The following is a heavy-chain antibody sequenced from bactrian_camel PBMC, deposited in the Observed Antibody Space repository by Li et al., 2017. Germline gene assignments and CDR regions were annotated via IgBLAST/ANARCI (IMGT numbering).Heavy chain of an antibody. CDR1: GYTSSLNF. J-gene: IGHJ4*01. CDR3: AASKLAAGEFDY. Sequence: VQLVESGGGLVQPGGSLRLSCTASGYTSSLNFMGWFRQAPGKEREAVASIYTLGASAPSTTRYANSVKGRFTISQNSAKNSVYLQMSSLKPEDTAMYYCAASKLAAGEFDYWGQGTQVTVS. D-gene: IGHD1*01. V-gene: IGHV3S54*01. CDR2: IYTLGASAPSTT.